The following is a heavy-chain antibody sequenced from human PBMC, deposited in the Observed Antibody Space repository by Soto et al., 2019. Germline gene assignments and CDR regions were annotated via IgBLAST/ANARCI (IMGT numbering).Heavy chain of an antibody. V-gene: IGHV3-30*18. CDR2: ISYDGSNK. D-gene: IGHD6-13*01. CDR3: AKGPIAAAGNYYYYGMDV. Sequence: GGSLTLSCAASGFTFSSYGMHWVRQAPGKGLEWVAVISYDGSNKYYADSVKGRFTISRDNSKNTLYLQMNSLRAEDTAVYYCAKGPIAAAGNYYYYGMDVWGQGTTVTVSS. J-gene: IGHJ6*02. CDR1: GFTFSSYG.